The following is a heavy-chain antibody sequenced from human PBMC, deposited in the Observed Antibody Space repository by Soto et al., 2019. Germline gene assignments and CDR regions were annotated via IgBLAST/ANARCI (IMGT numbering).Heavy chain of an antibody. V-gene: IGHV3-66*01. D-gene: IGHD1-1*01. CDR1: GFSVSNNY. CDR2: TYSGGDT. CDR3: AVRWK. Sequence: EVQLVESGGALVQPGGSLRVSCAASGFSVSNNYMSWVRQAPGKGLEWVAFTYSGGDTFYADSVKGRFSISRDKSRNTLYLQMNSLRVEDTAVYYCAVRWKGGQGTLVTVSS. J-gene: IGHJ4*02.